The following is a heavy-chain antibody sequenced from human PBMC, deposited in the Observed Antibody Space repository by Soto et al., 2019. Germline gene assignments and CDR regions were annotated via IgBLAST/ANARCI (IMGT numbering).Heavy chain of an antibody. CDR2: IYHSGST. Sequence: SYSLYLRCAVSGYSMSSGYVGGSFRQPPGKGLEWIGSIYHSGSTYYNPSLKSRVTISVDTSKNQFSLKLSSVTAADTAVYYCARDFRIGVAGKNNWFDPWGQGTLVTVSS. D-gene: IGHD6-19*01. V-gene: IGHV4-38-2*02. CDR3: ARDFRIGVAGKNNWFDP. CDR1: GYSMSSGYV. J-gene: IGHJ5*02.